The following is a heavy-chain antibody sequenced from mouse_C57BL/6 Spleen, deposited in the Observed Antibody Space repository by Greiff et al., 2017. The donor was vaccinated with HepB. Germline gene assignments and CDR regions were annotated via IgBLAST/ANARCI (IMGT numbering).Heavy chain of an antibody. V-gene: IGHV1-22*01. Sequence: EVQLQQSGPELVKPGASVKMSCKASGYTFTDYNMHWVKQSHGKSLEWIGYINPDNGGTSYNQKFKGKATLTVNKSSSPAYMELRSLTSEDSAVYYWARANYDYDGYYFDYWGQGTTLTVSS. J-gene: IGHJ2*01. CDR3: ARANYDYDGYYFDY. CDR2: INPDNGGT. CDR1: GYTFTDYN. D-gene: IGHD2-4*01.